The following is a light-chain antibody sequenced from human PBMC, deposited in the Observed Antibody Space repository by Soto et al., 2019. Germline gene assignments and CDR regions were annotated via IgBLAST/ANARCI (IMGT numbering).Light chain of an antibody. J-gene: IGKJ1*01. V-gene: IGKV1-27*01. CDR1: QGIANY. Sequence: IQMTQSPSSLSASVGDRVSITCLASQGIANYVAWYQQNPGKVPKLLIYDTSTLQSGVPSRFSGSGSGTDFTLTISSLQPEDVATYYCQKYNSSPRAFGQGTKVAIK. CDR2: DTS. CDR3: QKYNSSPRA.